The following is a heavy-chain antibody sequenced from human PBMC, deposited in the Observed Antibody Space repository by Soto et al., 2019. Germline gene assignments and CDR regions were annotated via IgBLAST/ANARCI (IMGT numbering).Heavy chain of an antibody. J-gene: IGHJ3*02. D-gene: IGHD3-3*01. CDR2: IYSGGNT. CDR1: GFTVSSNY. V-gene: IGHV3-66*01. CDR3: AREVRFMGFAFAT. Sequence: GSLRLSCAVSGFTVSSNYMNWVRQAPGKGLEWVSFIYSGGNTYYADSVKGRFTISRDNSKNMLYLQMNSLRVEDTAVYYCAREVRFMGFAFATWGQGTMVTVSS.